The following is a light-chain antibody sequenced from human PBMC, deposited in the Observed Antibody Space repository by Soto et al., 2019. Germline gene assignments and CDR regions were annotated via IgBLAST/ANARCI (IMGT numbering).Light chain of an antibody. CDR2: GAS. J-gene: IGKJ2*01. Sequence: EIVLTQSPGTLSLSPGERATLSCRASQSVSSSYLAWYQQKPGQAPRLLIYGASSRATGIPDRFSGSGSGTDFTLTISRLEPDDFAVYYCQQYGSSPPYTFGQGNKLEIK. CDR3: QQYGSSPPYT. CDR1: QSVSSSY. V-gene: IGKV3-20*01.